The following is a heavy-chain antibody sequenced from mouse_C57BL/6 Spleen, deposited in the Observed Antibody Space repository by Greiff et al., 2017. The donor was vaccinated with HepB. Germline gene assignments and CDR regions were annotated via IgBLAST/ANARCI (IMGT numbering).Heavy chain of an antibody. D-gene: IGHD2-5*01. J-gene: IGHJ4*01. CDR3: ARREDDSNPYAMTT. V-gene: IGHV1-82*01. Sequence: VQLQQSGPELVKPGASVKISCKASGYAFSSSWMNWVKQRPGKGLEWIGRIYPGDGDTNYNGKFKGKATLTADKSSSTAYMQLSSLTSEDSAVYLCARREDDSNPYAMTTGVKEPQSPSPQ. CDR2: IYPGDGDT. CDR1: GYAFSSSW.